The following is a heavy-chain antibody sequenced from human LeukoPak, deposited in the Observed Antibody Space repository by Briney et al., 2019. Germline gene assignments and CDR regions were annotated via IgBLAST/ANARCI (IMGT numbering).Heavy chain of an antibody. CDR2: INPDTGGT. J-gene: IGHJ4*02. D-gene: IGHD3-16*01. Sequence: ASVKVSCKTSGYTFTDYNIHWVRQAPGQGLAWMGWINPDTGGTNYAQKFQGRVTMTRDTSISTVYMELRRLTFDDTAVYYCARGGFSDYWGQGTLVTVSS. CDR3: ARGGFSDY. CDR1: GYTFTDYN. V-gene: IGHV1-2*02.